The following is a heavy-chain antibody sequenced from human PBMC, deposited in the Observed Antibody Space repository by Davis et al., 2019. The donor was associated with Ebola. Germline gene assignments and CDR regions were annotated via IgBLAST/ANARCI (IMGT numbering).Heavy chain of an antibody. CDR1: GFTFSNAW. D-gene: IGHD3-3*01. Sequence: SCAAPGFTFSNAWMNWVRQAPGKGLEWVGRIKSKTDGWTTDYAAPVKGRFNISRDDPKSTLYLQMNSLKTEDTAVYYCTTDRRRFLRSMEVWGQGTTVTVSS. V-gene: IGHV3-15*07. CDR3: TTDRRRFLRSMEV. CDR2: IKSKTDGWTT. J-gene: IGHJ6*02.